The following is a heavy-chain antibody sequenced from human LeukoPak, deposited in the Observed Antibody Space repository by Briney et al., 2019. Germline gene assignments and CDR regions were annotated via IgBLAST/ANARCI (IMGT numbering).Heavy chain of an antibody. CDR2: ISAYNGNT. V-gene: IGHV1-18*01. J-gene: IGHJ5*02. D-gene: IGHD2-2*01. CDR1: GYTFTSYG. Sequence: ASVKVSCKASGYTFTSYGISWVRQAPGQGLEWMGWISAYNGNTNYAQKLQGRVTMTTDTSTSTAYMELRSLRSDDTAVYYCARDLYEVGYCSSTSCPNWFDPWGQGTLVTVSS. CDR3: ARDLYEVGYCSSTSCPNWFDP.